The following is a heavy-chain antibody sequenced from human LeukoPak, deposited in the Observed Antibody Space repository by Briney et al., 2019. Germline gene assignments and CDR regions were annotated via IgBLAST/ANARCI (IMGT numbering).Heavy chain of an antibody. V-gene: IGHV3-23*01. CDR1: GFTFSSYA. CDR3: ARAKIAAAGTGAFDV. D-gene: IGHD6-13*01. J-gene: IGHJ3*01. Sequence: GGSLRLACAASGFTFSSYAMTWVRQAPGKGLEWVSAFSATDGSAQYAESVEGRFTISRDNSKNTLFLQMNSLGAEDTAVYYCARAKIAAAGTGAFDVWGQGALVTVSS. CDR2: FSATDGSA.